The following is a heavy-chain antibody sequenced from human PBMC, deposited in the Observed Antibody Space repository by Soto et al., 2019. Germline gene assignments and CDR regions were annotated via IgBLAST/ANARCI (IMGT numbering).Heavy chain of an antibody. Sequence: ASVKVSCKTSGYTFTGHYIHWVRQAPQQGPEWMGEIGPESGATRSSEKFRGRVAMTMDTSITTVYMELRNLSPDDTAVYYCGRGRSGQIVIFYWGQGTPVTVSS. CDR3: GRGRSGQIVIFY. CDR1: GYTFTGHY. V-gene: IGHV1-2*02. J-gene: IGHJ4*02. D-gene: IGHD1-26*01. CDR2: IGPESGAT.